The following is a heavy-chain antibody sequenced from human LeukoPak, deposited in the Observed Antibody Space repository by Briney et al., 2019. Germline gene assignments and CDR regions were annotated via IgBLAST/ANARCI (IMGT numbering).Heavy chain of an antibody. Sequence: GGSLRLSCAASGFTVNTNYMSWVRQAPGKGLEWVSIIYSGGSTYYTESVKGRFTISRDNSKNTLYLQMNSLRAEDTAVYYCAKRSRDSSGYFDYWGQGSLVTVSS. D-gene: IGHD3-22*01. V-gene: IGHV3-66*01. CDR2: IYSGGST. CDR3: AKRSRDSSGYFDY. J-gene: IGHJ4*02. CDR1: GFTVNTNY.